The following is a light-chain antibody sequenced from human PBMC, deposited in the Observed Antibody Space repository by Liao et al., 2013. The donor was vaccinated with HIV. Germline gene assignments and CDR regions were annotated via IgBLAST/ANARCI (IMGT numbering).Light chain of an antibody. CDR2: YDS. CDR1: NIGSKS. Sequence: SYVLTQPPSLSVAPGKTARITCGGKNIGSKSVHWYQQKPGQAPVLVIYYDSDRPSGIPERFSGSNSGNTATLTISRVEAGDEADYYCYSVADNIGVFGGGTKLTVL. CDR3: YSVADNIGV. J-gene: IGLJ2*01. V-gene: IGLV3-21*01.